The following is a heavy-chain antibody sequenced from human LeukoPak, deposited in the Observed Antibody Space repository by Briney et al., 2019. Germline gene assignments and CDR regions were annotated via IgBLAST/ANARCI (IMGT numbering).Heavy chain of an antibody. J-gene: IGHJ5*02. CDR1: GGTFSSYA. Sequence: SVKVSCKASGGTFSSYAIRWVRQAPGQGLEWMGRIIPIFGTANYAQKFQGRVTITTDESTSTAYMELSSLRSEDTAVYYCARGPITMVRGVIINNWFDPWGQGTLVTVSS. CDR2: IIPIFGTA. V-gene: IGHV1-69*05. CDR3: ARGPITMVRGVIINNWFDP. D-gene: IGHD3-10*01.